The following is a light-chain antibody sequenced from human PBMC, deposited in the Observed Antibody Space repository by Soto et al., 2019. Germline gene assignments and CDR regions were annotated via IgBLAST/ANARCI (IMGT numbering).Light chain of an antibody. V-gene: IGKV3-20*01. CDR2: GAS. Sequence: EIVLTQSPGTLSMSPGERVTLSCRASQSVSSSYLAWYQQKPGQAPRLLIYGASSRATGIPDRFSGSGSGTDFTLTISRLEPEDFAVYYCQQSRSSPYTFGQGTKLEIK. CDR1: QSVSSSY. CDR3: QQSRSSPYT. J-gene: IGKJ2*01.